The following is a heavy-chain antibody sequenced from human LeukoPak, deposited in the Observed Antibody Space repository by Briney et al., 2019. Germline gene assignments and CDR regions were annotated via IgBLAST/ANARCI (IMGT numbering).Heavy chain of an antibody. D-gene: IGHD5-12*01. V-gene: IGHV1-18*01. Sequence: ASVKVSCKASGYTFTSYDINWVRQATGQGLEWMGWISAYNGNTNYAQKLQGRVTMTTDTSTSTAYMELRSLRSDDTAVYYCARIGYSGYDWYYYYYMDGWGKGTTVTVSS. CDR1: GYTFTSYD. CDR3: ARIGYSGYDWYYYYYMDG. J-gene: IGHJ6*03. CDR2: ISAYNGNT.